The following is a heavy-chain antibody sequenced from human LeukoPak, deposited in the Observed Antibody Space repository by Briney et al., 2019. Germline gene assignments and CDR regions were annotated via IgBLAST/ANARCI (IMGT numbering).Heavy chain of an antibody. CDR1: GYTFTSYS. J-gene: IGHJ4*02. Sequence: ASVKVSCKASGYTFTSYSMHWVRQAPGQGLECLGWINPNSGDTNYAPKFQGRVTMTRDTSIRTVYMDLSRLRSDDTAAYYCAREAVDPYYFDYWGQGTLVTVSS. CDR3: AREAVDPYYFDY. V-gene: IGHV1-2*02. CDR2: INPNSGDT. D-gene: IGHD6-19*01.